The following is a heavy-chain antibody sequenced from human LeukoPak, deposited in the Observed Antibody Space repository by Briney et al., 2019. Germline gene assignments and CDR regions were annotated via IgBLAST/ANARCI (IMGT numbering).Heavy chain of an antibody. D-gene: IGHD6-13*01. CDR1: GFTFSSYW. Sequence: PGGSLRLSCAASGFTFSSYWMHWVRQAPGKGLVWVSHIRTDGSSTNYADSVKGRFTVSRDNAKNTLYLQMNSLRAEDTAVYYCARDLQHWSGSSSWYDYWGQGTLVTVSS. V-gene: IGHV3-74*01. CDR3: ARDLQHWSGSSSWYDY. J-gene: IGHJ4*02. CDR2: IRTDGSST.